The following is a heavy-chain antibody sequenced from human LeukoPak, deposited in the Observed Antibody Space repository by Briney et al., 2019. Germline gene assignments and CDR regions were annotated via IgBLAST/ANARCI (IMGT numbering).Heavy chain of an antibody. CDR2: INPTGGSA. D-gene: IGHD3-22*01. J-gene: IGHJ4*02. Sequence: ASVKVSCKTSGYTFTDFSVHWVRQAPGQGLEWMGIINPTGGSAGFAQKLQGRVTMTTDTSTSTAYMELRSLRSDDTAVYYCARGSSSGSTYYFDYWGQGTLVTVSS. CDR1: GYTFTDFS. CDR3: ARGSSSGSTYYFDY. V-gene: IGHV1-46*01.